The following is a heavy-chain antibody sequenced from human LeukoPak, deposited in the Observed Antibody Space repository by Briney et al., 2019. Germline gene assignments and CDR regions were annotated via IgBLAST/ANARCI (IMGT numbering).Heavy chain of an antibody. V-gene: IGHV4-39*01. CDR1: GGSISSSSYL. CDR2: IYYSGST. D-gene: IGHD3-16*01. J-gene: IGHJ3*02. Sequence: SETLSLTCTVSGGSISSSSYLWVWIRQPPGKGLEWIGGIYYSGSTYYNPSLMSRVTISVDTSKNQFSLKLNSVTAADTAVYYCARHWGRDTFDIWGQGTMVTVSS. CDR3: ARHWGRDTFDI.